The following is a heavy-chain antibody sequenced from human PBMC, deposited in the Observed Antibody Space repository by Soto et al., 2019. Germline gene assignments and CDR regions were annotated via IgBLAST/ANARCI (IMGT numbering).Heavy chain of an antibody. CDR3: ARTIFGVVIMSMDV. CDR2: IDWDDDK. V-gene: IGHV2-70*11. CDR1: GFSLSTSGMC. J-gene: IGHJ6*03. Sequence: SGPTLVNPTQTLTLTCTFSGFSLSTSGMCVSWIRQRPGKALEWLARIDWDDDKYYSTSLKTRLTISKDTSKNQVVLTMTNMDPVDTATYYCARTIFGVVIMSMDVWGKGTTVTVSS. D-gene: IGHD3-3*01.